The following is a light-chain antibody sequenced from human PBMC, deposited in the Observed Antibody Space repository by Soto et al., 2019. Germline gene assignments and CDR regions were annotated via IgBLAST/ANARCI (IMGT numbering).Light chain of an antibody. CDR1: SSDVGDYNY. CDR3: SSYSSSSTRVV. J-gene: IGLJ2*01. V-gene: IGLV2-14*01. CDR2: DVS. Sequence: QSALTQPASVSGSPGQSITISCTGTSSDVGDYNYVSWYQQHPGKAPKLMIYDVSNRPSGVSNRFSASKSGNTASRTISGLQAEYEGDYYCSSYSSSSTRVVFGGGTKLTVL.